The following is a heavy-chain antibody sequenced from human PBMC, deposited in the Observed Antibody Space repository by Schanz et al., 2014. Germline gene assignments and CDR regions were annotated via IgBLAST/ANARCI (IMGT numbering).Heavy chain of an antibody. CDR2: MSYDGSNK. D-gene: IGHD4-17*01. CDR1: GFTFSSYT. V-gene: IGHV3-30-3*01. J-gene: IGHJ4*02. Sequence: QVQLVESGGGVVRPGGSLRLSCAASGFTFSSYTMNWVRQAPGKGLEWVAVMSYDGSNKYYADSVKGRFTISRDTPKNTLYVQMNSLRADDTAVYYCARRIWDGDYYYFDYWGQGTLVTVSS. CDR3: ARRIWDGDYYYFDY.